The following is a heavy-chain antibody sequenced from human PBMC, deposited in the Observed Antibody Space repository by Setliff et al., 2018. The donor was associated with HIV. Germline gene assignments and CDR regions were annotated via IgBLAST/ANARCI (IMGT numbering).Heavy chain of an antibody. J-gene: IGHJ5*02. Sequence: ESGPTLVNPTETLTLTCTVSGFSLSNARMGVSWIRQPPGKALEWLAHIFSNDEKSYSTSLKSRLTISKDTSKSQVVLTMTNMDPVDTATYYCARIFDTMVRGVIITTGSFDPWGQGTLVTVS. CDR3: ARIFDTMVRGVIITTGSFDP. CDR1: GFSLSNARMG. CDR2: IFSNDEK. D-gene: IGHD3-10*01. V-gene: IGHV2-26*01.